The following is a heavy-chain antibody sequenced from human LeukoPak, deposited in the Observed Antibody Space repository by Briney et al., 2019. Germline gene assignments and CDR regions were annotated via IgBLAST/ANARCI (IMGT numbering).Heavy chain of an antibody. Sequence: PSETLSLTCSVSGDSVSRSDSYWDWIRQPPGKGLEWIGTIYYSGRTYYSPSLRSRVTMSVDPSNNQFSLNLRSVTAADTALYYCARRRYYDGSGYLEWGQGTLLSVSS. CDR1: GDSVSRSDSY. J-gene: IGHJ1*01. D-gene: IGHD3-22*01. CDR3: ARRRYYDGSGYLE. CDR2: IYYSGRT. V-gene: IGHV4-39*01.